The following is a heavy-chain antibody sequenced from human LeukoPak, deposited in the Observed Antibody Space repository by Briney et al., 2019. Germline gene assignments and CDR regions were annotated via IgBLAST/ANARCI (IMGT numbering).Heavy chain of an antibody. D-gene: IGHD2-2*02. CDR2: FYYTGSA. V-gene: IGHV4-39*01. CDR1: GDSMISRNNY. CDR3: ASHEGFTSILDY. Sequence: PSETLSLTCTVSGDSMISRNNYWAWIRQPRGKGLEWIGSFYYTGSAYYNPSLKSRVTISIDMSKNQFSLKLSAVTAADTAVYYCASHEGFTSILDYWGQGTLVTVSS. J-gene: IGHJ4*02.